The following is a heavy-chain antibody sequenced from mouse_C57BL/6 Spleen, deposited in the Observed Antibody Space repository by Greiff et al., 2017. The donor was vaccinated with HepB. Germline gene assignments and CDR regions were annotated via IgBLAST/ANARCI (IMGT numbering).Heavy chain of an antibody. CDR3: AREGITTVVATEYYFDY. Sequence: VQLQESGPELVKPGASVKISCKASGYAFSSSWMNWVKQRPGKGLEWIGRIYPGDGDTNYNGKFKGKATLTADKSSSTAYMQLSSLTSEDSAVYFCAREGITTVVATEYYFDYWGQGTTLTVSS. J-gene: IGHJ2*01. CDR1: GYAFSSSW. D-gene: IGHD1-1*01. CDR2: IYPGDGDT. V-gene: IGHV1-82*01.